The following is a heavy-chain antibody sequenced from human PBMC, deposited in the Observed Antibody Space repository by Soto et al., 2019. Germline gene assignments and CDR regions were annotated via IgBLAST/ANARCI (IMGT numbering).Heavy chain of an antibody. CDR3: AKVDSSVWPNRFDP. Sequence: GGSLRLSCAASGITFSSYAMSWVRQAPGKGLEWVSSISGSGGSTHYADSVKGRFTISRDNSKNTVYLQMNSLRAEDTAVYYCAKVDSSVWPNRFDPWGQGTLVTVSS. J-gene: IGHJ5*02. CDR2: ISGSGGST. CDR1: GITFSSYA. D-gene: IGHD6-19*01. V-gene: IGHV3-23*01.